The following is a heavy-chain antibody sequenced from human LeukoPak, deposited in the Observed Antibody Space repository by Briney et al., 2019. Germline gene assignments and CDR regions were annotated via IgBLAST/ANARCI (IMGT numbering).Heavy chain of an antibody. J-gene: IGHJ4*02. CDR1: GYTFTDYY. Sequence: ASVKVSCKASGYTFTDYYMGWVRQAPGQGLEWMGWINPKSGDTNCAQKFQDRVTMTTDTSINTAYMELSRLRSDDTAVYYCASRLTVGGTPYFDYWGQGTLVTVSS. CDR2: INPKSGDT. V-gene: IGHV1-2*02. CDR3: ASRLTVGGTPYFDY. D-gene: IGHD1-26*01.